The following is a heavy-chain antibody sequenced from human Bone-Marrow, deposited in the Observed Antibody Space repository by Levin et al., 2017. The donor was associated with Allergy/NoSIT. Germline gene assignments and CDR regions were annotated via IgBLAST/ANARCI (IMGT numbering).Heavy chain of an antibody. CDR2: IFNSGST. D-gene: IGHD6-25*01. CDR3: ARPRRKSSGDDAFDI. Sequence: PSETLSLTCTVSGGSISLYYWSWIRQPPGKGLEWIGYIFNSGSTNYNPSLKGRVTLSVDRSKNQVSLRLTSVTAADTAVYYGARPRRKSSGDDAFDIWGRGTMVSVSS. J-gene: IGHJ3*02. V-gene: IGHV4-59*08. CDR1: GGSISLYY.